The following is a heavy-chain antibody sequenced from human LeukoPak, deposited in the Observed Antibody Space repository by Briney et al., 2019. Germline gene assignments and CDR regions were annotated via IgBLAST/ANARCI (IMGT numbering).Heavy chain of an antibody. Sequence: GGSLRLSCAASGFTFSSYSMNWVRQAPGKGLEWVSYISRGSMTIYYADSVKGRFTISRDNAKNSLYLQMNSLRDEDTAVYYCTLGVDAFDIWGQGTMVTASS. CDR2: ISRGSMTI. D-gene: IGHD3-16*01. J-gene: IGHJ3*02. V-gene: IGHV3-48*02. CDR1: GFTFSSYS. CDR3: TLGVDAFDI.